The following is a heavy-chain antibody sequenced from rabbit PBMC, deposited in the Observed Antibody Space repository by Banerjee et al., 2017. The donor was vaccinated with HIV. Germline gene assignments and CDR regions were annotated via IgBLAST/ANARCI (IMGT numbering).Heavy chain of an antibody. Sequence: QEQLVESGGGLVTLGGSLKLSCKASGFDFSTYGVNWVRQAPGKGLEWIGCISTGDGSIYYASWVNGRFSISSSTSLNTVTLQMTSLTAADTATYFCARGGSNDDFGDPPFNLWGPGTLVTVS. CDR1: GFDFSTYG. V-gene: IGHV1S47*01. CDR2: ISTGDGSI. J-gene: IGHJ4*01. D-gene: IGHD2-1*01. CDR3: ARGGSNDDFGDPPFNL.